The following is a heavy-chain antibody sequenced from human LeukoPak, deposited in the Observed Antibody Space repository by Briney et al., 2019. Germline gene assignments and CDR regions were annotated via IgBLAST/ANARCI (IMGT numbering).Heavy chain of an antibody. J-gene: IGHJ4*02. V-gene: IGHV4-34*01. Sequence: AETLSLTCVVYGGSFSGYYWSWIRQPPGKGLEWIGEINHSGTTNYNPSLKSRVTISVDTSKNQFSLKLTSVTAADTAVYYCARGGLATYFDYWGQGTLVPV. CDR2: INHSGTT. CDR1: GGSFSGYY. D-gene: IGHD3/OR15-3a*01. CDR3: ARGGLATYFDY.